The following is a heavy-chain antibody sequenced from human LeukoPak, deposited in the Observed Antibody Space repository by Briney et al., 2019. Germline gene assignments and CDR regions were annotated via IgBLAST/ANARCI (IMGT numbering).Heavy chain of an antibody. CDR1: GGSVTSGGYY. CDR3: ARAYYYDSSGYYVYYYGMDV. D-gene: IGHD3-22*01. V-gene: IGHV4-61*08. CDR2: IYYSGST. J-gene: IGHJ6*02. Sequence: SETLSLTCTVSGGSVTSGGYYWSWIRQPPGKGLEWIGDIYYSGSTNYNPSLKSRVTISIDTSKNQFSLKLSSVTAADTAVYYCARAYYYDSSGYYVYYYGMDVWGQGTTVTVSS.